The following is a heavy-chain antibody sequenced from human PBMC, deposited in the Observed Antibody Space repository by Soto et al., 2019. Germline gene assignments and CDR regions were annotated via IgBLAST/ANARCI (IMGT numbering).Heavy chain of an antibody. Sequence: PSETLSLTCTVSGGSISSSSYYWGWIRQPPGKGLEWIGSIYYSGSTYYNPSLKSRVTISVDTSKNQFSLKLSSVTAADTAVYYCARGFPTVVTVDHWGQGTLVTVSS. CDR2: IYYSGST. D-gene: IGHD4-17*01. V-gene: IGHV4-39*01. CDR3: ARGFPTVVTVDH. CDR1: GGSISSSSYY. J-gene: IGHJ4*02.